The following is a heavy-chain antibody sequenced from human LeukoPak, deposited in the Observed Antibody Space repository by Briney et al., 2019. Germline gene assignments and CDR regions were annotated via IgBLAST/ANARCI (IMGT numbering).Heavy chain of an antibody. V-gene: IGHV4-4*07. CDR3: ARETGVELRFLEWLHYMDV. J-gene: IGHJ6*03. CDR2: IYTSGST. D-gene: IGHD3-3*01. CDR1: GGSISSYY. Sequence: SETLSLTCTVSGGSISSYYWSWIRQPAGKGLEWIGRIYTSGSTNYNPSLKSRVTMSVDTSKNQFSLRLSSVTAADTAVYCCARETGVELRFLEWLHYMDVWGKGTTVTVSS.